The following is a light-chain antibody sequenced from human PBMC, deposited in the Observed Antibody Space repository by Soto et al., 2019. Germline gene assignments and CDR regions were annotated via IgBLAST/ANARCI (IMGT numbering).Light chain of an antibody. V-gene: IGKV1-5*01. Sequence: DIQMTQPPSTLSASVGDRVTITCRASQSISGWLAWYQQKPGKAPKLLIYDASSLESGVPSRFSGSGSGTEFTLTISSLQPDDFATYYCQQYNSYSGTFGQGTKVDIK. CDR3: QQYNSYSGT. CDR2: DAS. J-gene: IGKJ1*01. CDR1: QSISGW.